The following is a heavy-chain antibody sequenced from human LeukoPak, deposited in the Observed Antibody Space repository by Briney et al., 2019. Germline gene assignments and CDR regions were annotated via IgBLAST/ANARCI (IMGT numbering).Heavy chain of an antibody. J-gene: IGHJ6*02. D-gene: IGHD4-17*01. CDR3: AREDPQTTVPEGLAV. CDR1: GGSIGSFY. CDR2: IYYSGIT. Sequence: SETLSLTCTVSGGSIGSFYWSWIRQSPGKGLEWIGYIYYSGITNTNPSLKSRVTISVDTSKNQFSLKLSSVTAADTAVYYCAREDPQTTVPEGLAVWGQGTTVTVSS. V-gene: IGHV4-59*12.